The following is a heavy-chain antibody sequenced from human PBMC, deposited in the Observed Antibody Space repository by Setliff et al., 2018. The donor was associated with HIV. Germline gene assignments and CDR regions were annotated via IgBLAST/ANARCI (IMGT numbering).Heavy chain of an antibody. CDR2: MWFDGRKK. V-gene: IGHV3-33*03. D-gene: IGHD3-3*01. CDR3: AWAGGALQFLEWSPFHAIFNS. Sequence: GGSLRLSCAASGFIFSDYGMHWVRQAPGKGPEWVAFMWFDGRKKYYADSAKGRFTISRDNFRNTLYLQMTSLRVEDTAVYYCAWAGGALQFLEWSPFHAIFNSWGQGTLVTVSS. CDR1: GFIFSDYG. J-gene: IGHJ4*02.